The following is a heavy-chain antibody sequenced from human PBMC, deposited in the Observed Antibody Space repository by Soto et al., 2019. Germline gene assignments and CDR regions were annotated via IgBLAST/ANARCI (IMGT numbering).Heavy chain of an antibody. CDR2: ISGSGGST. Sequence: GGSLRLSCAASGFTFSSYAMSWVRQAPGKGLEWVSAISGSGGSTYYADSVKGRFTISRDNSKNTLYLQMNSLRAEDTAVYYCAKDGGSSLDGVVITFRYYYYGMDVWGQGTTVTVSS. CDR3: AKDGGSSLDGVVITFRYYYYGMDV. CDR1: GFTFSSYA. J-gene: IGHJ6*02. D-gene: IGHD3-3*01. V-gene: IGHV3-23*01.